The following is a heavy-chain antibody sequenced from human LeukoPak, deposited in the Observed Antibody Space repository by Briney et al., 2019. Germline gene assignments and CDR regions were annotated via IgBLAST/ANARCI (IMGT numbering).Heavy chain of an antibody. V-gene: IGHV3-30*18. CDR3: AKDMHHAYDDYGLDY. Sequence: GGSLRLSCAASGFTFSSYVMHWVRQAPGKGLEWVAMISYDGTNKYYADSVRGRFTISRDNSKNTLYLQMNSLRAEDTAVYYCAKDMHHAYDDYGLDYWVQGTLVNGFS. CDR1: GFTFSSYV. CDR2: ISYDGTNK. D-gene: IGHD4-17*01. J-gene: IGHJ4*02.